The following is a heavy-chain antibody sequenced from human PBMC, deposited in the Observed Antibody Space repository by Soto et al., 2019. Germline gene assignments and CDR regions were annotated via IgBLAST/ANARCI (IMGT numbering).Heavy chain of an antibody. J-gene: IGHJ6*02. V-gene: IGHV3-23*01. CDR3: AKGLNVQWFVKYYDYYYGMDF. CDR2: ISGSGGST. D-gene: IGHD3-22*01. CDR1: GFTFSSYA. Sequence: GGSLRLSCAASGFTFSSYAMSWVRQAPGKGLEWVSAISGSGGSTYYADSEKGRFTISRDNSKNRLYLKMKSLRAEARAVYYCAKGLNVQWFVKYYDYYYGMDFWGQGTTVTVSS.